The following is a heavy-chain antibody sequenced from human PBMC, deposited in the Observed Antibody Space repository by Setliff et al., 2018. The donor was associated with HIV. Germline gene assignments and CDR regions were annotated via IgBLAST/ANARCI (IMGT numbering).Heavy chain of an antibody. D-gene: IGHD3-10*01. CDR1: GGSISNSRYY. CDR3: ASRVYYYANGWFDP. Sequence: SETLSLTCTVSGGSISNSRYYWSWIRQPPGKGLEWIGSIYYSGSTYYNPSLKSRVPISVDTSKTQFSLKLSSVTAADAAVYYCASRVYYYANGWFDPWGQGTLVTVSS. J-gene: IGHJ5*02. CDR2: IYYSGST. V-gene: IGHV4-39*01.